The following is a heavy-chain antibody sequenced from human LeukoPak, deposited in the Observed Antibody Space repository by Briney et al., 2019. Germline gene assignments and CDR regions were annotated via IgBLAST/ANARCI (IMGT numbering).Heavy chain of an antibody. CDR3: ARHFSDSSGWYSEACFDY. D-gene: IGHD6-19*01. J-gene: IGHJ4*02. V-gene: IGHV4-39*01. Sequence: PSETLSLTCTVSGGSISSSSYYWGWIRQPPGKGLEWIGSIYYSGSTYYNPSLKSRVTISVDTSKNQFSLKLSSVTAADTAVYYCARHFSDSSGWYSEACFDYWGQGTLVTVSS. CDR2: IYYSGST. CDR1: GGSISSSSYY.